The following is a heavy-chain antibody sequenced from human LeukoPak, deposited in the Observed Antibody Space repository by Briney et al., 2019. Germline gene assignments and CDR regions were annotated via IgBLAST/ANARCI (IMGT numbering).Heavy chain of an antibody. CDR2: IGDTT. D-gene: IGHD1-26*01. Sequence: GGSLRLSCAASGFTFSSYSMNWVRQAPGKGLEWVSAIGDTTYYADSVEGRFTISRDNSKNTLYLQMNSLRAEDAAIYYCAKAFAFVGANFFDYWGQGTLVTVSS. CDR1: GFTFSSYS. V-gene: IGHV3-23*01. CDR3: AKAFAFVGANFFDY. J-gene: IGHJ4*02.